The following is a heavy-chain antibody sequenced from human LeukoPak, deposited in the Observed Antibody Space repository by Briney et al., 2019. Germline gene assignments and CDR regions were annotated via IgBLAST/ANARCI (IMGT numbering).Heavy chain of an antibody. V-gene: IGHV3-53*01. J-gene: IGHJ4*02. CDR1: GFTVSSNL. Sequence: GGSLRLSCAASGFTVSSNLMSWVRQAPGRGLEWVSLIYSGGGTYHADSVKGRFTISRDNSKNTLYLQMNSLRAEDTAVYYCASGSPPDYWGQGTLATVSS. CDR2: IYSGGGT. D-gene: IGHD1-26*01. CDR3: ASGSPPDY.